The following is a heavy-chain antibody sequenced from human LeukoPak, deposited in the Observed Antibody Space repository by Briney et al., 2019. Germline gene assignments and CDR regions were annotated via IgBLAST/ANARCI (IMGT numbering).Heavy chain of an antibody. J-gene: IGHJ5*02. CDR2: INRGVGST. Sequence: GGSLRLSCAASGFTFTSYDMSWVRQAPGKGLECVSAINRGVGSTYYADSVKGRFTISRDNSKNTLYLQMNSLRAEDTAVYYCAREDIAVAGTYFDPWGQGTLVTVSS. CDR1: GFTFTSYD. CDR3: AREDIAVAGTYFDP. V-gene: IGHV3-23*01. D-gene: IGHD6-19*01.